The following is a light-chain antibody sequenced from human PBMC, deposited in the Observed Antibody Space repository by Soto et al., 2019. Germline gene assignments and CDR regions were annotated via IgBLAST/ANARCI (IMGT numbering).Light chain of an antibody. CDR1: QSISSN. CDR2: GAF. V-gene: IGKV3-15*01. CDR3: QQYNNWVFT. Sequence: EIVMTQSPATLSVSPGERATLSCRASQSISSNLAWYQQKPGPAPRVLSYGAFIRDTGIPARFSGSGSGTEFTLTISSLQSEDFAVYYCQQYNNWVFTFGPGTKVDIK. J-gene: IGKJ3*01.